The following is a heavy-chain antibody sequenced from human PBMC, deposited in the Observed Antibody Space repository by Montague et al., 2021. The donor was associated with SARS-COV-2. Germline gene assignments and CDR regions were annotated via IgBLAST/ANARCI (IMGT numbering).Heavy chain of an antibody. V-gene: IGHV3-30*04. CDR3: ARGQTEFDNRWSYYNYNYGLDV. J-gene: IGHJ6*02. D-gene: IGHD3-10*01. CDR1: GFTSNAFA. CDR2: ISYDGSKT. Sequence: SLRLSCAASGFTSNAFAMHWVRQAPGKGLEWVAVISYDGSKTFTADSVKGRVTISRDNSKNTLSLQMNSLRPEDTAVYYCARGQTEFDNRWSYYNYNYGLDVWGRGITVTVSS.